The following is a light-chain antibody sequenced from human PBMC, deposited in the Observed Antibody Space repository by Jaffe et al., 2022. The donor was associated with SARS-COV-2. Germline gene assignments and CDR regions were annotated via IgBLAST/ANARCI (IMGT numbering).Light chain of an antibody. CDR2: AAS. J-gene: IGKJ4*01. V-gene: IGKV1-9*01. CDR1: QGISSY. CDR3: QQINTFLPLT. Sequence: DIQLTQSPSFLSASVGDRVTITCRASQGISSYLAWYQQKPGKVPKLLIYAASTLQSGVPSRFSGSGSGTEFSLTISSLQPEDLATYYCQQINTFLPLTFGGGTKVEIK.